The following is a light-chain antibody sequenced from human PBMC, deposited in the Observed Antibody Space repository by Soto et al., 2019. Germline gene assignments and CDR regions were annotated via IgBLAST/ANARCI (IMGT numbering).Light chain of an antibody. J-gene: IGLJ2*01. CDR1: SSNIGRNS. Sequence: QSVLTQPPSASGTPGQRVTIFCSGSSSNIGRNSVYWYQQLPGTAPKLLIYSNHQRPSGVPDRLSGSKSGTSASLAISGLRSEDEANYYCAAWDDSPSGVVFGGGTQLTVL. CDR2: SNH. CDR3: AAWDDSPSGVV. V-gene: IGLV1-47*02.